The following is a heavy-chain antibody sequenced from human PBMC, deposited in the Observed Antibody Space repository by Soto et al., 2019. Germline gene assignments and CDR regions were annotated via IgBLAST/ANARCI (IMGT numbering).Heavy chain of an antibody. V-gene: IGHV1-69*18. CDR2: IIPFIGTA. D-gene: IGHD4-4*01. CDR3: ARVVMTTVPASDYCGMDV. CDR1: GGTFSSYA. J-gene: IGHJ6*02. Sequence: QVQLVQSGAEVKKPGSSVTVSCKASGGTFSSYAISWVRQAPGQGLEWMGRIIPFIGTANYAQKFQGRVTITADESTSSAYMELTSLRSEATAVYYWARVVMTTVPASDYCGMDVWCQGTTVTVSS.